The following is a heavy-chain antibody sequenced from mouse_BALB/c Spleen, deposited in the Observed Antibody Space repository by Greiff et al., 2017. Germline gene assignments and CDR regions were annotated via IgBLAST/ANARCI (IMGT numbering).Heavy chain of an antibody. J-gene: IGHJ4*01. CDR2: INPGSGGT. Sequence: VQLQQSGAELVRPGTSVKVSCKASGYAFTNYLIEWVKQRPGQGLEWIGVINPGSGGTNYNEKFKGKATLTADKSSSTAYMQLSSLTSDDSAVYCCARSRSGYAMDYWGQGTSVTVSS. CDR1: GYAFTNYL. V-gene: IGHV1-54*01. D-gene: IGHD1-3*01. CDR3: ARSRSGYAMDY.